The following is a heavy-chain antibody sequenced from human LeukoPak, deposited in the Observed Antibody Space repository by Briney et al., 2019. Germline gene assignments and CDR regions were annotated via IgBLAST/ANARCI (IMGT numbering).Heavy chain of an antibody. J-gene: IGHJ6*03. CDR1: GITFSSYG. CDR2: ISSTGGTT. CDR3: AKNGDRGAYCTGGTCYPYFYYYMDV. V-gene: IGHV3-23*01. D-gene: IGHD2-15*01. Sequence: PGGSLRLSCAASGITFSSYGMSWVRQAPGEGLEWVSSISSTGGTTYYADSVKGRFTISRDNFKNTLYLQMNSLRAEDTAIYYCAKNGDRGAYCTGGTCYPYFYYYMDVWGKGTTVTI.